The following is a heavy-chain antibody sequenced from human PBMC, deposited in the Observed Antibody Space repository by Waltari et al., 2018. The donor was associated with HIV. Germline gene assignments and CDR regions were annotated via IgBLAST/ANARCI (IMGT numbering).Heavy chain of an antibody. CDR2: IWYDGSNK. V-gene: IGHV3-33*01. D-gene: IGHD2-15*01. Sequence: AASGFTFSSYGMHWVRQAPGKGLEWVAVIWYDGSNKYYADSVTGRFTISRDNSKNTLYLQMNSLRAEDTAVYYCARDCSGGSCYPDYWGQGTLVTVSS. CDR3: ARDCSGGSCYPDY. J-gene: IGHJ4*02. CDR1: GFTFSSYG.